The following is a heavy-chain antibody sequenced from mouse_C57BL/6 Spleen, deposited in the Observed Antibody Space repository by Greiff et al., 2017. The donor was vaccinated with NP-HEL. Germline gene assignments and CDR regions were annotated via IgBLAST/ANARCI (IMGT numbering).Heavy chain of an antibody. V-gene: IGHV1-59*01. CDR1: GYTFTSYW. Sequence: QVQLQQPGAELVRPGTSVKLSCKASGYTFTSYWMHWVKQRPGQGLEWIGVIDPSDSYTNYNQKFKGKATLTVDTSSSTAYMQLSSLTSEDSAVYYCAYYSNYYAMDYWGQGTSVTVSS. D-gene: IGHD2-5*01. CDR3: AYYSNYYAMDY. CDR2: IDPSDSYT. J-gene: IGHJ4*01.